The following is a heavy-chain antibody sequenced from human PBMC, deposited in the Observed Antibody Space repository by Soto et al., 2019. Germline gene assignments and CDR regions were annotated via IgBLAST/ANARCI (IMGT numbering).Heavy chain of an antibody. CDR3: EKGTLTTVTTNWFDP. CDR1: GFTFSSYA. V-gene: IGHV3-23*01. CDR2: ISGSGGST. Sequence: EVQLLESGGGLVQPGGSLRLSCAASGFTFSSYAMSWVRQAPGKGLEWVSAISGSGGSTYYADSVKGRFTISRDNSKNTLYLQMNSLGAEDTAVYYCEKGTLTTVTTNWFDPWGQGTLVTVSS. J-gene: IGHJ5*02. D-gene: IGHD4-17*01.